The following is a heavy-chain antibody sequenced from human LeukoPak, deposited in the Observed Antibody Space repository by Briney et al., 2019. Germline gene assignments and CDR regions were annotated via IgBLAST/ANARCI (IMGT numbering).Heavy chain of an antibody. Sequence: PSETLSLTCTVSGGSISSSSYYWGWIRQPPGKGLEWIGSMYYSGSTYYNPSLKSRVTISVDTSKKQFSLKLSSVTAADTAVYYCARLMRIVVVTTWYAFDIWGQGTMVTVSS. CDR1: GGSISSSSYY. CDR2: MYYSGST. D-gene: IGHD2-21*02. V-gene: IGHV4-39*01. CDR3: ARLMRIVVVTTWYAFDI. J-gene: IGHJ3*02.